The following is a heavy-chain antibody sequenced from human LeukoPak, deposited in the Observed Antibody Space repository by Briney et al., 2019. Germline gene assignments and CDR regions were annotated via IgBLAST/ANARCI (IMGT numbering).Heavy chain of an antibody. V-gene: IGHV3-7*03. J-gene: IGHJ5*02. CDR2: IKEDGSEK. D-gene: IGHD4-17*01. CDR1: GFTFSTYW. Sequence: GGSLRLSCVASGFTFSTYWMSWVRQAPGKGLEWVANIKEDGSEKYYVDSVKGRFTISRDNAKNSLYLQMNSLKTEDTAVYYCTTDAVTPSWGQGTLVTVSS. CDR3: TTDAVTPS.